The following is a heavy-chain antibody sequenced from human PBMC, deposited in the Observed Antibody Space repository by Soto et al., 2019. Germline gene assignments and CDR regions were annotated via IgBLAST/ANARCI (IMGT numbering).Heavy chain of an antibody. D-gene: IGHD2-15*01. CDR3: ARDWFCSGGRRYDCFDP. Sequence: QVQLVQSGAEVKKPGASVKVSCKASGYTFTSYGISWVRQAPGQGLEWMGWISTYNGNTKYAQKVQGRVTMTTDTSTSTAYMELRSLRSDDTAVYYCARDWFCSGGRRYDCFDPWGQGTLVTVSS. CDR1: GYTFTSYG. CDR2: ISTYNGNT. J-gene: IGHJ5*02. V-gene: IGHV1-18*01.